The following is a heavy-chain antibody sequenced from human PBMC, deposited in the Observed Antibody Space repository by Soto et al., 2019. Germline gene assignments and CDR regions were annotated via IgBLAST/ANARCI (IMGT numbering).Heavy chain of an antibody. CDR2: ISAYNGYT. D-gene: IGHD3-10*01. V-gene: IGHV1-18*01. J-gene: IGHJ4*02. Sequence: QVPLVQSGAEVKKPGASVKVSCKASGYTFTNYGFSWVRQAPGQGLEWMGWISAYNGYTNYAQKLQGRVTMTTNTSTSTAYMELRSLRSDDTAVYYCARSWRTYYYGSGTHPMGYWGQGTLVTVSS. CDR1: GYTFTNYG. CDR3: ARSWRTYYYGSGTHPMGY.